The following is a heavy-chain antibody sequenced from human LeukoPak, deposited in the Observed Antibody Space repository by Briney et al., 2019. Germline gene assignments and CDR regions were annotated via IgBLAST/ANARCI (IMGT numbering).Heavy chain of an antibody. Sequence: PGRALRLSCAASGFTFSTYSMNWVRQAPGKGMEWVSYISSMSRDIYYADSVKGRLTISRDNGKNSLYLQMNSLRDEDTAVYYCARLETHWNYWYFDLWGRGTLVTASS. CDR2: ISSMSRDI. V-gene: IGHV3-48*02. CDR1: GFTFSTYS. J-gene: IGHJ2*01. D-gene: IGHD1-1*01. CDR3: ARLETHWNYWYFDL.